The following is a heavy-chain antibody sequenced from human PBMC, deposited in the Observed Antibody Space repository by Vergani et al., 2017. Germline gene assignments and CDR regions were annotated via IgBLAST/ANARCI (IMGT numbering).Heavy chain of an antibody. D-gene: IGHD4/OR15-4a*01. Sequence: QVQLVQSGAEVKKPGASVKVSCKASGYTFTGYYMHWVRQAPGQGLEWMGRINPKSGGTNYAQKFQGRVTMTRDTSISTAYMELSRLGSDDTAVYYCARLLTSKWGSIHWGQGTLVTVSS. CDR1: GYTFTGYY. CDR2: INPKSGGT. J-gene: IGHJ4*02. V-gene: IGHV1-2*06. CDR3: ARLLTSKWGSIH.